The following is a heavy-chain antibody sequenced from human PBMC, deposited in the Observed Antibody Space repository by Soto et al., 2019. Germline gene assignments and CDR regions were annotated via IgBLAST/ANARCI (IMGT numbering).Heavy chain of an antibody. CDR2: IIPMFATT. D-gene: IGHD6-13*01. J-gene: IGHJ6*02. Sequence: QVQLVQSGAEVKKPGSTVKVSCKASGGTFRTYGISWVRQAPGQGLEWMRGIIPMFATTIYAQKFQGRVTITADESTTTAYMELSSLRSEDTAVYYCASRDFPSYSSSFKTVYTYGMDVWGQGTTVTVSS. V-gene: IGHV1-69*01. CDR3: ASRDFPSYSSSFKTVYTYGMDV. CDR1: GGTFRTYG.